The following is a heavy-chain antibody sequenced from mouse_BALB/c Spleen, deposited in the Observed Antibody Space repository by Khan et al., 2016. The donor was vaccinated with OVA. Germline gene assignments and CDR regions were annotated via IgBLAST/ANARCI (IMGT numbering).Heavy chain of an antibody. Sequence: QIQLVQSGPELKKPGETVKISCKASGYTFTNYGMNWVKQSPGKALKWMGWINTYTGEPTYADDFKGRFAFSLETSASTAYLQINNLKNEDTATYFCRRPPYFSYTMDHWGQGTSVTVSS. CDR1: GYTFTNYG. J-gene: IGHJ4*01. D-gene: IGHD2-10*01. CDR2: INTYTGEP. V-gene: IGHV9-3-1*01. CDR3: RRPPYFSYTMDH.